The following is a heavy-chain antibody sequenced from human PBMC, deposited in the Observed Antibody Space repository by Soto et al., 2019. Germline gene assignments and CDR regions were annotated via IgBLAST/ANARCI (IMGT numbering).Heavy chain of an antibody. V-gene: IGHV3-9*01. J-gene: IGHJ4*02. D-gene: IGHD4-17*01. CDR3: AKDTGDYGVNYFDY. CDR1: GGTCSSYA. Sequence: SLRLSCAASGGTCSSYAMRWVRQAPGKGLEWVSGIRWNSGSIDYADSVKGRFTISRDNAKNSLYLQMNSLRAEDTALYYCAKDTGDYGVNYFDYWGQGTLVTVSS. CDR2: IRWNSGSI.